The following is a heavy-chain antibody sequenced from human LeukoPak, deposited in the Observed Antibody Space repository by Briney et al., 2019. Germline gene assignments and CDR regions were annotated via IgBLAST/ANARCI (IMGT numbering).Heavy chain of an antibody. CDR2: IYCSGST. Sequence: PSETLSLTCTVSGVSISGYDWSWIRQPPGKGLEWIGYIYCSGSTNYNPSLKSRVTISVDTSKNQFSLKLSSVTAADTAAYYCAGYGAYSSGYNWFDPWGKGTLVTVSS. CDR1: GVSISGYD. CDR3: AGYGAYSSGYNWFDP. J-gene: IGHJ5*02. D-gene: IGHD4-17*01. V-gene: IGHV4-59*01.